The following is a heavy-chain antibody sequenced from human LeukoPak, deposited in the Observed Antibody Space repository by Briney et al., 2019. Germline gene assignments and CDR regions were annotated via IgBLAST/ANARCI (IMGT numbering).Heavy chain of an antibody. V-gene: IGHV4-59*01. CDR2: IYYSGST. Sequence: PSETLSLTCTVSGGSISSYYWSWIRQPPGKGLEWIGYIYYSGSTNYNPSLKSRVTMSVDTSKNQFSLKLSSVTAADTAMYYCARVGGSNSPLDYWGQGTLVTVSS. J-gene: IGHJ4*02. CDR3: ARVGGSNSPLDY. D-gene: IGHD5-24*01. CDR1: GGSISSYY.